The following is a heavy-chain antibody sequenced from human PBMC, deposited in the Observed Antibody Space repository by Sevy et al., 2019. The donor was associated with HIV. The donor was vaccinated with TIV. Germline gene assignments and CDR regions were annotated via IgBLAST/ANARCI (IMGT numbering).Heavy chain of an antibody. V-gene: IGHV1-46*01. CDR3: VRADPDQHFDS. CDR2: VDPSAGNT. CDR1: GDTFTNNY. Sequence: ASVKVSCKASGDTFTNNYIHWVRQAPGQGLEWMGMVDPSAGNTTYAQKFQGRVTMTRDTSTCILYMELSGLGSEDTAVYYCVRADPDQHFDSWGQGTLVTVSS. J-gene: IGHJ4*02.